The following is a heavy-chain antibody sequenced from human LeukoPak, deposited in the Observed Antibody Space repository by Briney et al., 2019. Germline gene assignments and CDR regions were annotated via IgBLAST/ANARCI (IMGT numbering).Heavy chain of an antibody. J-gene: IGHJ4*02. CDR3: TRDHCRGDNCPSFDY. Sequence: ASVKVSCKPSGYTFTSFGISWARQAPGQGLEWMGWIGAYNGDTNYAQKFQGRVTMTTDTSTSTAYMDLRSLRSDDTAVYYCTRDHCRGDNCPSFDYWGQGTLVTVSS. D-gene: IGHD2-15*01. V-gene: IGHV1-18*04. CDR2: IGAYNGDT. CDR1: GYTFTSFG.